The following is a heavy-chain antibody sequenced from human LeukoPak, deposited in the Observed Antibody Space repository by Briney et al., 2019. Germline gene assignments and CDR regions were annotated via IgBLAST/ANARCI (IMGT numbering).Heavy chain of an antibody. J-gene: IGHJ4*02. CDR3: VRVKGSYFDY. CDR1: GFPLSSYS. V-gene: IGHV3-48*01. Sequence: GGSLRLSCTASGFPLSSYSMNWIRQAPRKGLEWISYISASGSAIYYVDSVNGRVTVSRDNARNSLFLQMDSPRAEDTAVYYCVRVKGSYFDYWGPGTLVTVSS. CDR2: ISASGSAI. D-gene: IGHD2-15*01.